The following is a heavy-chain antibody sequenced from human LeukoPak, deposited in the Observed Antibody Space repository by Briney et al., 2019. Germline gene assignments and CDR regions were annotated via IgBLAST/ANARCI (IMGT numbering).Heavy chain of an antibody. J-gene: IGHJ4*02. CDR1: GGSISSYY. CDR2: IYYSGST. CDR3: ARHAMVRGVLRYFDY. D-gene: IGHD3-10*01. V-gene: IGHV4-59*04. Sequence: SETLSLTCTVSGGSISSYYWSWIRQPPGKGLEWIANIYYSGSTYYNPSLKSRVTISIDTSKNQFSLKLSSVTAADTAVYYCARHAMVRGVLRYFDYWGQGTLVTVSS.